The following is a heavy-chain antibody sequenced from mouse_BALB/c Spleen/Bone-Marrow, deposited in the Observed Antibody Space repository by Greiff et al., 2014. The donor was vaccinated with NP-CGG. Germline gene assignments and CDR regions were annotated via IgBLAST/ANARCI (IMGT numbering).Heavy chain of an antibody. V-gene: IGHV1-9*01. CDR3: ARSGYGYYAMDY. D-gene: IGHD2-2*01. CDR1: GYTFSNYW. J-gene: IGHJ4*01. CDR2: ILPGGGST. Sequence: QVQLQQSGAELTKPGASVKISCKATGYTFSNYWIEWIKQRPGHGLEWIGEILPGGGSTKYNEKFKDKATFTADTSSKTAYMQLSSLTSEDSAVYYCARSGYGYYAMDYWGQGTSVTVSS.